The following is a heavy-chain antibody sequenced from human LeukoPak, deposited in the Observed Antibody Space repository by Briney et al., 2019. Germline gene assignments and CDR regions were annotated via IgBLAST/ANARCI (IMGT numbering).Heavy chain of an antibody. V-gene: IGHV3-30-3*01. J-gene: IGHJ4*02. CDR3: AKDLIRGKEKLNFDY. D-gene: IGHD1-26*01. CDR1: GFTFSSYA. CDR2: ISYDGSNK. Sequence: GGSLRLSCAASGFTFSSYAMHWVRQAPGKGLEWVAVISYDGSNKYYADSVKGRFTISRDNSKNTLYLQMNSLRAEDTAVYYCAKDLIRGKEKLNFDYWGQGTLVTVSS.